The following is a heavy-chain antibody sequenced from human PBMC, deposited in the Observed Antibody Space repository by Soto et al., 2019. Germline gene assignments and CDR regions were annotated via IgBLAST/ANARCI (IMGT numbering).Heavy chain of an antibody. CDR2: INPKSDDT. CDR1: GYPFSDNQ. CDR3: ARKNSLAYIRWGLDP. J-gene: IGHJ5*02. Sequence: ASVKVSCKASGYPFSDNQIHWLRRAPGQGLEWMGRINPKSDDTNYAQKFQGRVTMARDTSIDTAYLELTGLTSDDTATYYCARKNSLAYIRWGLDPWGQGTLVTVSS. V-gene: IGHV1-2*02. D-gene: IGHD1-26*01.